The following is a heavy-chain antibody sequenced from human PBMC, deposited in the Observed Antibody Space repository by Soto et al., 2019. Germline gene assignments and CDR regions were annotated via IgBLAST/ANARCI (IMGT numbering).Heavy chain of an antibody. D-gene: IGHD6-19*01. CDR1: EFTFSRYS. J-gene: IGHJ4*02. Sequence: GGSLRLSCAASEFTFSRYSMNLVRQTPGKGLEWVSVISGSSTSTYYADSVKGRFTISRDNSKNTLYLQMNSLRAEDTAVYYCSRRSSGWYFDYWGQGTLVTVSS. CDR3: SRRSSGWYFDY. CDR2: ISGSSTST. V-gene: IGHV3-23*01.